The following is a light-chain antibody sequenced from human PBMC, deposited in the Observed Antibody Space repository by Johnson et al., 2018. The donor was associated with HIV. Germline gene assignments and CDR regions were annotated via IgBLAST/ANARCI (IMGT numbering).Light chain of an antibody. CDR2: ENN. CDR3: GTWDSSLSAYV. CDR1: SSNIGNNY. V-gene: IGLV1-51*02. Sequence: QAVLTKPPSVSAAPGQKVTISCSGSSSNIGNNYVSWYQQLPGTAPKLLIYENNKRTSGIPDRFSGSKSGTSATLGITGLQTGDEADYYCGTWDSSLSAYVFGTGTKVTGL. J-gene: IGLJ1*01.